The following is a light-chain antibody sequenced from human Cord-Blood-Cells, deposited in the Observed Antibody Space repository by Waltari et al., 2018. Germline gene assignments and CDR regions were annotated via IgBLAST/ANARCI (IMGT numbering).Light chain of an antibody. CDR3: QQYNNWPSPYT. CDR2: GAS. V-gene: IGKV3-15*01. J-gene: IGKJ2*01. Sequence: EIVMTQFPATPSVSPGERATPSCRASQGVSSDLAWSQQEPGQAPRPLIYGASTRATGIPARFSVSGSGTEFTLTISSLQSEDFAVYYCQQYNNWPSPYTFGQGTKLEIK. CDR1: QGVSSD.